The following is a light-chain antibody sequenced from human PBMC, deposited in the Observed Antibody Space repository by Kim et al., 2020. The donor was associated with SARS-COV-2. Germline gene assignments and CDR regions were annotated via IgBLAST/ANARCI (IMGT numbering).Light chain of an antibody. J-gene: IGLJ2*01. CDR2: DVS. Sequence: PWPGTPRDVGGYNYVSWYQQHPAKAPKLMIYDVSKRPSGFSNRFSGSKSGNTASLTISGLQAEDEADYYCSSYTSSSTVVFGGGTQLTVL. CDR1: PRDVGGYNY. V-gene: IGLV2-14*04. CDR3: SSYTSSSTVV.